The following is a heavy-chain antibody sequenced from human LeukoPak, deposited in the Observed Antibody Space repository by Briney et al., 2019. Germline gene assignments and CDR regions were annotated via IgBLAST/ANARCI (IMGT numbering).Heavy chain of an antibody. V-gene: IGHV3-23*01. J-gene: IGHJ6*02. CDR3: AKVVAVAAHPSRYYYGMDV. Sequence: PSETLSLTCTVSGGSISSSSYYWGWIRQPPGKGLEWVSAISGSGGSTYYADSVKGRFTISRDNSKNTLYLQMNSLRAEDTAVYYCAKVVAVAAHPSRYYYGMDVWGQGTTVTVSS. CDR2: ISGSGGST. CDR1: GGSISSSSYY. D-gene: IGHD6-19*01.